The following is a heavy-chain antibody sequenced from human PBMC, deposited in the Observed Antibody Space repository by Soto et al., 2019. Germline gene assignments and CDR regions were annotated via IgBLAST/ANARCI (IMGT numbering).Heavy chain of an antibody. D-gene: IGHD2-21*01. V-gene: IGHV3-53*01. CDR3: VSRIPSWVFDY. Sequence: EVHLVESGGALIQPGGSLRLSCGASGLSVSDNYMGWVRQAPGRGLEWVSVMYAGGDTHYADSVKGRFTISSDKSENTLYLQMNSLRDEDTGVYFCVSRIPSWVFDYWGLGTLVTVSS. CDR1: GLSVSDNY. J-gene: IGHJ4*01. CDR2: MYAGGDT.